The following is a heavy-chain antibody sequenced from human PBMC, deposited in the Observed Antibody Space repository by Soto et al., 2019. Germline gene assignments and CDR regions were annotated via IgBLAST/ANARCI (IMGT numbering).Heavy chain of an antibody. Sequence: TLSLTGTVSGGSISSGAYYWSWILQHPGTGLEWIGYIYYSGSTYYNPSLKSRVTISVDTSMTQFSLKLSSVTAADTAVYYCARASPHDYSKPYYFDYWGQGTLVTVSS. D-gene: IGHD4-4*01. V-gene: IGHV4-31*03. CDR2: IYYSGST. CDR3: ARASPHDYSKPYYFDY. J-gene: IGHJ4*02. CDR1: GGSISSGAYY.